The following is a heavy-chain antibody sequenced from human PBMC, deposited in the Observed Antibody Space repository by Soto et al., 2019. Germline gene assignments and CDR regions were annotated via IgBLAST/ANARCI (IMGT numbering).Heavy chain of an antibody. D-gene: IGHD5-18*01. Sequence: QVQQQESGPGLVKPSQTLSLTCTVSGGSISSGGYYWSWIRQPPGKGLELIGYIYYSGSTYYSPFPKEAGNITGATYQNPFPLQSSGVTAAYTDVVYRSSISFGYTLFAYGGAGTLVTVSS. CDR2: IYYSGST. J-gene: IGHJ4*02. CDR1: GGSISSGGYY. CDR3: SSISFGYTLFAY. V-gene: IGHV4-30-4*01.